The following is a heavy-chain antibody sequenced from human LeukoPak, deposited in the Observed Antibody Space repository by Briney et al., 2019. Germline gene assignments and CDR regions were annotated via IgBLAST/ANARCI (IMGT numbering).Heavy chain of an antibody. D-gene: IGHD2-15*01. V-gene: IGHV3-23*01. CDR3: AKGGGCSGGSCYTHYYYYYMDV. Sequence: GGSLRLSCAASGFTFSSYAMSWVRQAPGKGLEWVSAISGSGGSTYYADSVKVRFTISRDNSKNTLYLQMNSLRAEDTAVYYCAKGGGCSGGSCYTHYYYYYMDVWGKGTTVTVSS. CDR2: ISGSGGST. J-gene: IGHJ6*03. CDR1: GFTFSSYA.